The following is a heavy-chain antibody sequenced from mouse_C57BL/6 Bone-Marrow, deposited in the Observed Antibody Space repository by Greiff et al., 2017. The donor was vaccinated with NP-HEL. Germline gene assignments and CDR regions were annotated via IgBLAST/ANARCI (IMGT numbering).Heavy chain of an antibody. J-gene: IGHJ4*01. CDR1: GYSLTSDY. V-gene: IGHV3-8*01. Sequence: EVQLQQSGPGLAKPSQTLSLTCSVTGYSLTSDYWNWIRKFPGNKLEYMGYISYSGSTYYNPSLKSRISITRDTSKNQYYLQLNSVTTEDTATYYCARSPLWLRRNYYAMDYWGQGTSVTVSS. CDR2: ISYSGST. CDR3: ARSPLWLRRNYYAMDY. D-gene: IGHD2-2*01.